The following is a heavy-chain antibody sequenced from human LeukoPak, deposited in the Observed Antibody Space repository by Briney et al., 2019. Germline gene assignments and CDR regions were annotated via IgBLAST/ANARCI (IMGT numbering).Heavy chain of an antibody. Sequence: SSVKVSCKASGGTFSRYSIRWVRQAPRQGLEWMGRIIPIFGTANYAQKFQGRVTITTDESTSTAYMELSSLRSEDTAVYYCARDSIGSSSSRGYYYYIDVWGKGTTVTVSS. D-gene: IGHD6-6*01. J-gene: IGHJ6*03. CDR3: ARDSIGSSSSRGYYYYIDV. CDR1: GGTFSRYS. CDR2: IIPIFGTA. V-gene: IGHV1-69*05.